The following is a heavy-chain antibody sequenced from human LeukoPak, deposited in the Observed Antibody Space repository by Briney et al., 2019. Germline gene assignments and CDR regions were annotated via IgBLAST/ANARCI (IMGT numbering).Heavy chain of an antibody. J-gene: IGHJ4*02. Sequence: SETLSLTCTVSGGSISSGGYYWSWIRQYPGKGLEWIGYIYYSGSTYYNPSLKSRVTISVDTSKNQFSLKLSSVTAADTAVYYCAREAPGRDGYNVFDYWGQGTLVTVSS. CDR3: AREAPGRDGYNVFDY. D-gene: IGHD5-24*01. CDR2: IYYSGST. V-gene: IGHV4-31*03. CDR1: GGSISSGGYY.